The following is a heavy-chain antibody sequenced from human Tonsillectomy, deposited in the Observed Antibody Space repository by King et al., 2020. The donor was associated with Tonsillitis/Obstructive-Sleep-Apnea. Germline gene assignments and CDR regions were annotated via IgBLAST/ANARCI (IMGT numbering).Heavy chain of an antibody. Sequence: VQLMESGGGVVQPGRSLRLSCAASGFTFSIYGMHWVRQAPGKGLEWVSVISYDGSYKYYADSVKGRFTISRDNSKNTLYLQMNSLRPEDTAVYYCAKVRDGYNTDYWGQGTLVTVSS. V-gene: IGHV3-30*18. J-gene: IGHJ4*02. CDR3: AKVRDGYNTDY. CDR2: ISYDGSYK. D-gene: IGHD5-24*01. CDR1: GFTFSIYG.